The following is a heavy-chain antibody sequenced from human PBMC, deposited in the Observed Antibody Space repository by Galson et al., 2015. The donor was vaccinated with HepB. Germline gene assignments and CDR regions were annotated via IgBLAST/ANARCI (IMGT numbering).Heavy chain of an antibody. J-gene: IGHJ3*02. Sequence: SVKVSCKVSGYTLTELSMHWVRQAPGKGLEWMGGFDPEDGETIYAQKFQGRVTMTEDTSTDTAYMELSSLRSEDTAVYYCATPYYDSSGYSDAFDIWGQGTMVTVSS. CDR3: ATPYYDSSGYSDAFDI. V-gene: IGHV1-24*01. CDR1: GYTLTELS. CDR2: FDPEDGET. D-gene: IGHD3-22*01.